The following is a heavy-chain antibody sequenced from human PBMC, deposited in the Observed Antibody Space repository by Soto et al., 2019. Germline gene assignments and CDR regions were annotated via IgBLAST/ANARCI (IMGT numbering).Heavy chain of an antibody. V-gene: IGHV4-31*03. Sequence: PSETLCLTCTVSGGYIRSGGYYWRWIRQHPGKGLEWIGYIYYSGSTYYNPSLKSRVTISVDTSKNQFSLKLSSVTAADTAVYYCARSDSGYDLTFDYWGQGTLVTVSS. D-gene: IGHD5-12*01. CDR2: IYYSGST. CDR3: ARSDSGYDLTFDY. CDR1: GGYIRSGGYY. J-gene: IGHJ4*02.